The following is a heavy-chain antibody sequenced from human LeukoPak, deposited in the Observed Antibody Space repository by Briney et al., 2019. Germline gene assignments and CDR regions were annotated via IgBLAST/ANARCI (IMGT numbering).Heavy chain of an antibody. D-gene: IGHD1-26*01. Sequence: SETPSLPCAVYGGSFCGYYSSWIPPTPGKGVEWIGEINHSGSTNYNPSLKSRVTISVDTSKNQFSLKLSSVTAADTAVYYCARWEGGSYYDFDYWGQGTLVTVSS. CDR1: GGSFCGYY. J-gene: IGHJ4*02. CDR2: INHSGST. CDR3: ARWEGGSYYDFDY. V-gene: IGHV4-34*01.